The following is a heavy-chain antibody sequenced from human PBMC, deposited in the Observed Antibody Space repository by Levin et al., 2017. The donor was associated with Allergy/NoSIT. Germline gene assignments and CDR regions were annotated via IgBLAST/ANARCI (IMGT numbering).Heavy chain of an antibody. CDR1: GFTFSSYG. Sequence: GESLKISCAASGFTFSSYGMHWVRQAPGKGLEWVAVISYDGSNKYYADSVKGRFTISRDNSKNTLYLQMNSLRAEDTAVYYCAKDRTYYDFWSGYYTSAFDIWGQGTMVTVSS. J-gene: IGHJ3*02. V-gene: IGHV3-30*18. CDR3: AKDRTYYDFWSGYYTSAFDI. CDR2: ISYDGSNK. D-gene: IGHD3-3*01.